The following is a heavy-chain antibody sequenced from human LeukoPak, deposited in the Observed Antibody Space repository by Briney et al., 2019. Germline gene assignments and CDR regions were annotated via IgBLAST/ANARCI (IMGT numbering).Heavy chain of an antibody. Sequence: PETLSLTCAVYGGSFSGYYWSWIRQPPGKGLEWIGEINHSGSTNYNPSLKSRVTISVDTSKNQFSLKLSSVTAAHTAVYYCIGGSYSFDYWGQGTLVTVSS. D-gene: IGHD1-26*01. CDR3: IGGSYSFDY. CDR1: GGSFSGYY. J-gene: IGHJ4*02. V-gene: IGHV4-34*03. CDR2: INHSGST.